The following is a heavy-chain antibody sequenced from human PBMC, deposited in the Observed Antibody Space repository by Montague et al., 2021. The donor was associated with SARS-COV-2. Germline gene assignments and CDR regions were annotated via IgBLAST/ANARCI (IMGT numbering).Heavy chain of an antibody. V-gene: IGHV4-59*11. CDR2: IYYSGSA. Sequence: SETLSLTCTVSGGSISSHYRSWIRHPPAKGQERIWYIYYSGSANYNSSLNSRGSITVNTSKNQFSLKLSSVTAADTAAAYYASVRGNTGFGGVIISAFDIWGQGTMVTVSS. CDR3: ASVRGNTGFGGVIISAFDI. D-gene: IGHD3-3*01. J-gene: IGHJ3*02. CDR1: GGSISSHY.